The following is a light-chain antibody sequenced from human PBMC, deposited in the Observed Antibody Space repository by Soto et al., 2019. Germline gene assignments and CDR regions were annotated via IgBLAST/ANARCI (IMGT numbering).Light chain of an antibody. CDR1: SSDVGGYNY. J-gene: IGLJ1*01. Sequence: QSVLTQPRSVSGSPGQSVTISCTGSSSDVGGYNYVSWYQQHPGKAPKRMIYDVSKRPSGVPDRFSGSKSGNTASLTISGLQAEDEADYYCCSYAGGYSDVFGIGTKVTVL. V-gene: IGLV2-11*01. CDR2: DVS. CDR3: CSYAGGYSDV.